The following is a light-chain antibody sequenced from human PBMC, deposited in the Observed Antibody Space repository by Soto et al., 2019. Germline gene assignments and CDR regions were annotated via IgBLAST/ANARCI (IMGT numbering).Light chain of an antibody. Sequence: IVLTQSPGTLSLSPWDRATLSCRAGQTIYSNVAWYQQRPGQAPRLLIYRASNRATGIPDRFSGSGSGTDFTLTISRLEPEDFAVYYCQQYGSSGEFGQGTKVDIK. CDR1: QTIYSN. CDR3: QQYGSSGE. V-gene: IGKV3-20*01. CDR2: RAS. J-gene: IGKJ1*01.